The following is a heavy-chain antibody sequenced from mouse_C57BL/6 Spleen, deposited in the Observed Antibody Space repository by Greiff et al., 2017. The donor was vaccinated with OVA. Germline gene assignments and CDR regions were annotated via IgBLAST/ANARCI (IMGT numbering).Heavy chain of an antibody. D-gene: IGHD3-2*02. Sequence: QVQLQQPGAELVRPGSSVKLSCKASGYTFTSSWMHWVKQRPIQGLEWIGNIDPSDSEPPSTKKFKDKATLPVAKSSSQASMQLSSLTAEDSAVCYSATVDSSGGFAYWGQGTLVTVSA. CDR3: ATVDSSGGFAY. V-gene: IGHV1-52*01. CDR2: IDPSDSEP. CDR1: GYTFTSSW. J-gene: IGHJ3*01.